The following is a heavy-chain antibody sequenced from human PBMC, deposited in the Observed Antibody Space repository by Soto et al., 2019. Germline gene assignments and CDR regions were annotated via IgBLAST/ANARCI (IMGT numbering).Heavy chain of an antibody. V-gene: IGHV3-30-3*01. Sequence: QVQLVESGGGVVQPGGSLRLSCVASGFIFTNSPIHWVRQGPGKGPEWVAVISRDGIKATYADSVKGRFTISRDNFKDTAYLQLSSLTPADTAVYHCARDPGEDGHEYYTFDFGGQGTLVTVSS. CDR1: GFIFTNSP. D-gene: IGHD3-3*01. CDR2: ISRDGIKA. CDR3: ARDPGEDGHEYYTFDF. J-gene: IGHJ4*02.